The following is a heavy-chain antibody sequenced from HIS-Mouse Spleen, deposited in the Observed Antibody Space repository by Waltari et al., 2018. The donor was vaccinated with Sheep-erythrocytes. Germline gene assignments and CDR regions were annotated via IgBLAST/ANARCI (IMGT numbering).Heavy chain of an antibody. D-gene: IGHD7-27*01. V-gene: IGHV4-38-2*02. CDR3: ASQPNWGYWYFDL. CDR2: IYHTGST. Sequence: QVQLQESGPGLVKPSETLSLTCTVPGYSISSGYRWGGIRQPPGKGLEWIGSIYHTGSTYYNPSLKSRVTISVDTSKNQFSLKLSSVTAADTAVYYCASQPNWGYWYFDLWGRGTLVTVSS. CDR1: GYSISSGYR. J-gene: IGHJ2*01.